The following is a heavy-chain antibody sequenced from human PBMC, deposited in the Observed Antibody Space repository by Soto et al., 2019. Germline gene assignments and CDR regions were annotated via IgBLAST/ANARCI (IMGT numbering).Heavy chain of an antibody. CDR3: ARGAASIAAQSTRTPNDY. Sequence: AETRSLTCAVYGGSFSGYYWSWIRQPPGKGLEWIGEINHSGSTNYNPSLKSRVTISVDTSKNQFSLKLSSVTAADTAVYYCARGAASIAAQSTRTPNDYWGQGTLVTVSS. CDR2: INHSGST. J-gene: IGHJ4*02. CDR1: GGSFSGYY. V-gene: IGHV4-34*01. D-gene: IGHD6-6*01.